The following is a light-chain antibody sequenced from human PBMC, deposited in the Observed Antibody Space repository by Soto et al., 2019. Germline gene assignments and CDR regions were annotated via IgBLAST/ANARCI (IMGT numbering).Light chain of an antibody. CDR1: SSNIGNDY. J-gene: IGLJ3*02. CDR3: AAWDDSLSVV. V-gene: IGLV1-47*01. CDR2: RNN. Sequence: QSVLTQPPSASGTPGQKVSISCSGSSSNIGNDYVYWYRQLPGTAPKLLIYRNNQRPSEVPDRFSASKSGTSASLAISGLRSEDEADYYFAAWDDSLSVVFGGGTKLTVL.